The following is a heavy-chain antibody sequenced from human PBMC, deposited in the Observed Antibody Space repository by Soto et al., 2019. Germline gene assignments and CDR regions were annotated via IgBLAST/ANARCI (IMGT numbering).Heavy chain of an antibody. CDR2: IGTAGDT. J-gene: IGHJ4*02. Sequence: GGSLRLSCAASGFTFSSYDMHWVRQATGKGLEWVSAIGTAGDTYYPGSVKGRFTISRENAKNSLYLQMNSLRAEDTAVYYCARGKGDILTGYSDDPLITKFDYWGQGTLVTVSS. V-gene: IGHV3-13*01. CDR3: ARGKGDILTGYSDDPLITKFDY. D-gene: IGHD3-9*01. CDR1: GFTFSSYD.